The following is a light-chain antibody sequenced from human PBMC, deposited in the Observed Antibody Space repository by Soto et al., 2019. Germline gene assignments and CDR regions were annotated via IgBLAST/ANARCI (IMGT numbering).Light chain of an antibody. CDR2: DVS. CDR3: YSHVGTYTYV. V-gene: IGLV2-11*01. CDR1: SSDVGGYNF. J-gene: IGLJ1*01. Sequence: QSVLTQPRSVSGSPGQSVTISCTGTSSDVGGYNFVSWYQHHPGKAPKLMIYDVSKRPSGVPDRFSGSKSGNTASLTISGLQAEDEGDYYCYSHVGTYTYVFGPGTKLTVL.